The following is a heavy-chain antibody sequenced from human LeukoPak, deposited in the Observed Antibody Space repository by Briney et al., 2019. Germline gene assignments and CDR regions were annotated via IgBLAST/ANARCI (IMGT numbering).Heavy chain of an antibody. Sequence: KPGGSLRLSCAASGFTFGDYYMIWIRQAPGKGLKWVSSISSRSSYIYYADSVKGRFTISRDNAKNSLYLEMNSLRAEDTAFYYCARSDCSSGASCYDTFDYWGQGTLVTVSS. CDR2: ISSRSSYI. CDR1: GFTFGDYY. J-gene: IGHJ4*02. CDR3: ARSDCSSGASCYDTFDY. D-gene: IGHD2-15*01. V-gene: IGHV3-11*06.